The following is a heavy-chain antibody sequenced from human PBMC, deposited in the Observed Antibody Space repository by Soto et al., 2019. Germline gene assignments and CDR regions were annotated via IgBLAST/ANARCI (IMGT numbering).Heavy chain of an antibody. J-gene: IGHJ5*02. V-gene: IGHV4-59*01. CDR2: IYYSGST. D-gene: IGHD1-26*01. CDR3: AREKSGSYYLGLGFDP. CDR1: GGSISSYY. Sequence: LSLTCTVSGGSISSYYWSWIRQPPGKGLEWIGYIYYSGSTNYNPSLKSRVTISVDTSKNQFSLKLSSVTAADTAVYYCAREKSGSYYLGLGFDPWGQGTLVTVSS.